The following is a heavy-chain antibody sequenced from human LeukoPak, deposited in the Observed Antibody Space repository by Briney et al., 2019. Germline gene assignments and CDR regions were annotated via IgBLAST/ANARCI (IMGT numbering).Heavy chain of an antibody. J-gene: IGHJ6*02. D-gene: IGHD3-3*01. CDR3: ARYYDSYYYYYGMDV. Sequence: GASVKVSCKASGYTFTSYYMHWVRQAPGQGLEWMGIINPSGGSTSYAQKFQGRVTMTRDTSTSTVYMELSSLRSEDTAVYYCARYYDSYYYYYGMDVWGQGTTVTVSS. CDR2: INPSGGST. CDR1: GYTFTSYY. V-gene: IGHV1-46*01.